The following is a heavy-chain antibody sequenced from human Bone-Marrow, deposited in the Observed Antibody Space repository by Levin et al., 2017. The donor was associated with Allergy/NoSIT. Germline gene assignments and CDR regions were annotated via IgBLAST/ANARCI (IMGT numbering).Heavy chain of an antibody. D-gene: IGHD2-15*01. Sequence: GGSLRLSCKASGYTFTGYYMHWVRQAPGQGLEWMGWINPNSGGTNYAQKFQGRVTMTRDTSISTAYMELSRLRSDDTAVYYCAREVLPQGFEYYYYYYGMDVWGQGTTVTVSS. CDR3: AREVLPQGFEYYYYYYGMDV. CDR2: INPNSGGT. CDR1: GYTFTGYY. J-gene: IGHJ6*02. V-gene: IGHV1-2*02.